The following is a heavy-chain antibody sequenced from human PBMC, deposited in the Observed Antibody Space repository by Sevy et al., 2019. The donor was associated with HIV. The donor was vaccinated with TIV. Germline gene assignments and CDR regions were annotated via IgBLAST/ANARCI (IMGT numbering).Heavy chain of an antibody. CDR3: AREGYYECSSTSCYHWFDP. CDR1: GGSISSYC. J-gene: IGHJ5*02. D-gene: IGHD2-2*01. CDR2: IYNSGST. Sequence: SETLSLTCTVSGGSISSYCWSWIRQPPGKGLEWIGYIYNSGSTNYNPSLKSRVTISVDTSKNQFSLKLSSVTAADTAVYYCAREGYYECSSTSCYHWFDPWGQGTLVTVSS. V-gene: IGHV4-59*01.